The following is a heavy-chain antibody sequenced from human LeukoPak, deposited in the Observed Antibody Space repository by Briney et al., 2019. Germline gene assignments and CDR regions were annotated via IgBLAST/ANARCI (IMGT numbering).Heavy chain of an antibody. CDR3: ARLGSTFDI. V-gene: IGHV4-59*08. J-gene: IGHJ3*02. Sequence: SETLSLTCAVYGGSFSGYYWSWIRQPPGKGLEWIGYIFYSGGSNYNPSLKSRVTISVDTSKNHFSLKLSSVTAADTAVYYCARLGSTFDIWGQGTMVTVSS. CDR1: GGSFSGYY. CDR2: IFYSGGS. D-gene: IGHD2-2*01.